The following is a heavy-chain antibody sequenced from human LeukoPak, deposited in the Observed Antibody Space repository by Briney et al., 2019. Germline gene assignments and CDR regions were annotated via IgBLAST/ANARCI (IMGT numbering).Heavy chain of an antibody. CDR3: ARVVSYYGSSYRLLDV. D-gene: IGHD3-10*01. CDR1: GLTFSSYG. V-gene: IGHV3-33*01. CDR2: IWYDGSQR. Sequence: GGSLRLSCAASGLTFSSYGMHWVRQAPGKGLEWVSLIWYDGSQRQYADSVQGRFTVSRDNLKNTLYLEMNGLRVEDTAVYYCARVVSYYGSSYRLLDVWGRGTLVTVSS. J-gene: IGHJ2*01.